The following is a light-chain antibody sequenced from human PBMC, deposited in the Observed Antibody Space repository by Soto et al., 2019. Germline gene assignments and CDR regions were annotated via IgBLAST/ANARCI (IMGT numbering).Light chain of an antibody. Sequence: DIQMTQSPSTLSGSVGDRVTITCRASQTISSWLAWYQQKPGKAPKLLIYKASSLESGVPSRFSGSGSGTEFTLTISSLQPDDFATYYCQQYNSYSPSFGGGTKVDIK. CDR3: QQYNSYSPS. CDR2: KAS. J-gene: IGKJ4*01. CDR1: QTISSW. V-gene: IGKV1-5*03.